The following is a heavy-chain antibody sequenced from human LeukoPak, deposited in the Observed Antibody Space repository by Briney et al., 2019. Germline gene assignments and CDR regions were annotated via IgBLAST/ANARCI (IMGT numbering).Heavy chain of an antibody. CDR2: IRYDGTNK. V-gene: IGHV3-30*02. Sequence: GGSLRLSWAASGFTFSSYGMHWVRQAPAKGLEWVAFIRYDGTNKYYADSVKGRFTISRDNSKNTLYLQMSSLRAEDTAVYYCAKDRGAYFDYWGQGTLVTVSS. CDR3: AKDRGAYFDY. CDR1: GFTFSSYG. J-gene: IGHJ4*02. D-gene: IGHD3-10*01.